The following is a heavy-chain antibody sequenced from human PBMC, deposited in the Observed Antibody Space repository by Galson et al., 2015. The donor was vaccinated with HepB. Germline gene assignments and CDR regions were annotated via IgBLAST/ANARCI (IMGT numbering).Heavy chain of an antibody. CDR3: TRDVRDYYDTSDYYPDAFDI. V-gene: IGHV3-49*03. D-gene: IGHD3-22*01. Sequence: SLRLSCAASGFTFGDYAMGWFRQAPGKGLECIGFIRRKSYGGTTQYAASVKGRFTISRDDSKSIAYLQIKSLKTEDTAVYYCTRDVRDYYDTSDYYPDAFDIWGQGTMVTVSS. J-gene: IGHJ3*02. CDR1: GFTFGDYA. CDR2: IRRKSYGGTT.